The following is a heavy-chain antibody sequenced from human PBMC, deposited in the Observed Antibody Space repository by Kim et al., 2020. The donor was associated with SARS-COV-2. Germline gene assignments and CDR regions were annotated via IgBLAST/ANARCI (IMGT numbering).Heavy chain of an antibody. CDR3: AKAAPNWGHFDY. CDR1: GFTFSNYG. Sequence: GGSLRLSCAASGFTFSNYGMHWVRQAPGKGLEWVAVISFDGTNKFYADSVKGRFTISRDNSKNTLSLQMNSLRAEDTAVYYCAKAAPNWGHFDYWGQGTLVTVSS. D-gene: IGHD7-27*01. CDR2: ISFDGTNK. V-gene: IGHV3-30*18. J-gene: IGHJ4*02.